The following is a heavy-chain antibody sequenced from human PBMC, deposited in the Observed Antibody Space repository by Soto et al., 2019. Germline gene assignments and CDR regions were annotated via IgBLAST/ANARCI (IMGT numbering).Heavy chain of an antibody. CDR2: ISGSGGST. CDR1: GFTFSSYA. CDR3: AKDGAAGTLYYYYYYGMDA. Sequence: GSLRLSCAASGFTFSSYAMSWDRQPPGRGREWVSAISGSGGSTYYADAVKGRFTIPRDNTKNTLNLQMNSLRAEDTAVYYCAKDGAAGTLYYYYYYGMDAWGQGTTVTVSS. D-gene: IGHD6-19*01. J-gene: IGHJ6*02. V-gene: IGHV3-23*01.